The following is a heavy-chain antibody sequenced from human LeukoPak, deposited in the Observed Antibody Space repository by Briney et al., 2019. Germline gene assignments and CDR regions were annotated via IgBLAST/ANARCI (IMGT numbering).Heavy chain of an antibody. CDR1: GFTVSSNY. D-gene: IGHD4-23*01. J-gene: IGHJ4*02. CDR2: IYSGGST. V-gene: IGHV3-66*01. Sequence: GGSLRLSCAASGFTVSSNYMSWVRQAPGKGLEWGSVIYSGGSTYYADSVKGRFTISRDNSKNTLYLQMNSLRAEDTAVYYCARDSTLDYGGNRNNYWGQGTLVTVSS. CDR3: ARDSTLDYGGNRNNY.